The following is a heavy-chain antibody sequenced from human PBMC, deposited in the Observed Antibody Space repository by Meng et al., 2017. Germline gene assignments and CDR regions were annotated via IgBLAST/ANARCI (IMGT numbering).Heavy chain of an antibody. CDR3: ARDRYGDYAFWLDYYYYYGMDV. D-gene: IGHD4-17*01. V-gene: IGHV3-11*04. CDR1: GFTFSDYY. CDR2: ISSSGSTI. J-gene: IGHJ6*02. Sequence: GESLKISCAASGFTFSDYYMSWIRQAPGKGLEWVSYISSSGSTIYYADSVKGRFTISRDNAKNSLYLQMNSLRAEDTAVYYCARDRYGDYAFWLDYYYYYGMDVWGQGTTVTVSS.